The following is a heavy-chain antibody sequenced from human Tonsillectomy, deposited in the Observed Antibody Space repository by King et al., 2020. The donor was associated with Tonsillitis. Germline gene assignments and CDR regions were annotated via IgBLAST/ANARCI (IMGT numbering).Heavy chain of an antibody. J-gene: IGHJ3*02. CDR1: GYTFTSYG. CDR3: ARVISSGYPPHAFDI. V-gene: IGHV1-18*01. CDR2: ISAYNGNT. Sequence: QVQLVQSGAEVKKPGASVKVSCKASGYTFTSYGISWVRQAPGQGLEWMGWISAYNGNTNYAQKLQGRVTMTTDTSTTTAYMELRRLRSDDTAVYYCARVISSGYPPHAFDIWGQGTMVTVSS. D-gene: IGHD3-22*01.